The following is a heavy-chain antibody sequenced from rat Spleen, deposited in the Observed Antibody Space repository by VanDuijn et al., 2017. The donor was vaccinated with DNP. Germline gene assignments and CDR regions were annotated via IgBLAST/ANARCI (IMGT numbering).Heavy chain of an antibody. V-gene: IGHV3-1*01. CDR1: GYSITNNY. J-gene: IGHJ1*01. Sequence: EVQLQESGPGLVKPSRSLSLTCSVTGYSITNNYWAWIRKFPGNKMEWMGYISYSGSTGYNPSLKSRISITRDTSKNQFFLQLNSITTEDTATYYCARGLNYGGYNYYWYFDFWGPGTMVTVSS. D-gene: IGHD1-11*01. CDR3: ARGLNYGGYNYYWYFDF. CDR2: ISYSGST.